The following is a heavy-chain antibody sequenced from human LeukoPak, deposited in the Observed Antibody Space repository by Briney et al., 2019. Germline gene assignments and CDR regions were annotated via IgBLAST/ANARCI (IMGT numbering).Heavy chain of an antibody. Sequence: ASVKVSCKASGYTFTSYYMHWVRQAPGQGLEWMGIINPSGGSTSYAQKFQGRVTMTRDTSTSTVYMELSRLRSEDTAVYYCARHPGVGATTPSWFDPWGQGTLVTVSS. CDR2: INPSGGST. CDR1: GYTFTSYY. J-gene: IGHJ5*02. D-gene: IGHD1-26*01. V-gene: IGHV1-46*03. CDR3: ARHPGVGATTPSWFDP.